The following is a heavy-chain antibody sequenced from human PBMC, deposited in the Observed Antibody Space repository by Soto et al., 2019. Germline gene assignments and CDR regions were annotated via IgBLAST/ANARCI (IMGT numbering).Heavy chain of an antibody. CDR1: GFTFSSYA. V-gene: IGHV3-23*01. Sequence: LRLSCAASGFTFSSYAMSWVRQAPGRGLEWVSIISGNGGSTYYAASVKGRFTISRDNTKDTLYLQMDSLTAEDTAVYYCAKGSEFSNSYTLDFDFWGQGALVTVSS. CDR2: ISGNGGST. D-gene: IGHD6-6*01. CDR3: AKGSEFSNSYTLDFDF. J-gene: IGHJ4*02.